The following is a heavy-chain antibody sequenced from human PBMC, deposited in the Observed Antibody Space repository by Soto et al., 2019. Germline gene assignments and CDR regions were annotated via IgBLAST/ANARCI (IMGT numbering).Heavy chain of an antibody. D-gene: IGHD3-3*01. CDR3: ARDRAEFWSGYGSGDCAFDT. CDR2: IDYSGST. V-gene: IGHV4-31*03. Sequence: PTETPALTCTVPDGSISRWCYYWSWIRQHPGKGLEWIGYIDYSGSTYYNPSLKSGVTISVDTSKHQFSLKLSSVTAAATAVYYCARDRAEFWSGYGSGDCAFDTWGQGPMFT. CDR1: DGSISRWCYY. J-gene: IGHJ3*02.